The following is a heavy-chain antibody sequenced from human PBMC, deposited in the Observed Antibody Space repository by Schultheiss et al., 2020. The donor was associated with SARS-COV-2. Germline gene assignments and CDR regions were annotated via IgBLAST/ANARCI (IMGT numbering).Heavy chain of an antibody. Sequence: SVKVSCKASGGTFSSYAISWVRQAPGQGLEWMGRIIPIFGTANYAQKFQGRVTITADESTSTAYMELRSLRSDDTAVYYCAAGGSNWNYRFDPWGQGTLVTVSS. D-gene: IGHD1-7*01. CDR1: GGTFSSYA. V-gene: IGHV1-69*13. J-gene: IGHJ5*02. CDR2: IIPIFGTA. CDR3: AAGGSNWNYRFDP.